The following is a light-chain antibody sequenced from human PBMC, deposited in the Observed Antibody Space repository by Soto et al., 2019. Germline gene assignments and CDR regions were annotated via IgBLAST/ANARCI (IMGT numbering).Light chain of an antibody. CDR1: NNDIGGYND. CDR2: EVN. Sequence: QSALTQPPSASGSPGQSVTISCTGTNNDIGGYNDVSWYQQHPGKAPKLMIHEVNKRPSGVPDRFSGSKSGNTASLTVSGLQAEDEADYYCSSYAGSNSPYVFGTGTKLTVL. J-gene: IGLJ1*01. CDR3: SSYAGSNSPYV. V-gene: IGLV2-8*01.